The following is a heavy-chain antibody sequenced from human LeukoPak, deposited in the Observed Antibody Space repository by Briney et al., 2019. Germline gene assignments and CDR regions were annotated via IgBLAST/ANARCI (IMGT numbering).Heavy chain of an antibody. CDR2: MNPNSGNT. V-gene: IGHV1-8*01. J-gene: IGHJ4*02. CDR1: GYTFTSYD. CDR3: AKDTQTCPRFPDH. Sequence: ASGKVSCKASGYTFTSYDINCVRQATGQGLEWMGWMNPNSGNTGYAQKFQGRVTMTRNTSISTAYMEVSSLRSEDPAVYYCAKDTQTCPRFPDHWGPGTLVTVSS. D-gene: IGHD2/OR15-2a*01.